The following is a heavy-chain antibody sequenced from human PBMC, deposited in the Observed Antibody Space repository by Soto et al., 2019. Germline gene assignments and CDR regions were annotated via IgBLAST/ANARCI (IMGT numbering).Heavy chain of an antibody. CDR1: GYTFTSYG. Sequence: ASVKVSCKASGYTFTSYGISWVRQAPGQGLEWMGWISAYNGNTNYAQKLQGGVTMTTDTSTSTAYMELRSLRSDDTAVYYCARGDYYDSSGYYFGPFDYWGQGTLVTVS. CDR3: ARGDYYDSSGYYFGPFDY. J-gene: IGHJ4*02. V-gene: IGHV1-18*01. D-gene: IGHD3-22*01. CDR2: ISAYNGNT.